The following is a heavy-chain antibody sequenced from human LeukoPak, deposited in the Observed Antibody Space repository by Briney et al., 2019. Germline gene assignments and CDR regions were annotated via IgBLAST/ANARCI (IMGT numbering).Heavy chain of an antibody. D-gene: IGHD1-26*01. J-gene: IGHJ5*02. CDR3: ARHPPEWELLSNWFDP. Sequence: SETLSLTCTVSGGSISSSSYYWGWIRQPPGKGLEWIGSIYYSGGTYYNPSLKSRVTISVDTSKNQFSLKLSSVTAADTAVYYCARHPPEWELLSNWFDPWGQGTLVTVSS. CDR1: GGSISSSSYY. CDR2: IYYSGGT. V-gene: IGHV4-39*01.